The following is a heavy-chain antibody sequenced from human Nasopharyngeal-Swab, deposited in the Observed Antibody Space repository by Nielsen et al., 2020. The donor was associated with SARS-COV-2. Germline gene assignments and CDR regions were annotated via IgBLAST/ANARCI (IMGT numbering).Heavy chain of an antibody. CDR2: IYYGGST. CDR1: GGSISSSTYY. Sequence: SETLSLTCTVSGGSISSSTYYWAWIRQPPGKGLEWIGSIYYGGSTYYNPSLKSRDTISVDTSKNQFSLKLSSVTAADTAVYYCATLSSSWYEYYFDYWGQGTLVTVSS. D-gene: IGHD6-13*01. J-gene: IGHJ4*02. V-gene: IGHV4-39*01. CDR3: ATLSSSWYEYYFDY.